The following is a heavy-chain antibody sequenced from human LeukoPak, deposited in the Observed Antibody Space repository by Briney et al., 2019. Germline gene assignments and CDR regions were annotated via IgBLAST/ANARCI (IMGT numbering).Heavy chain of an antibody. J-gene: IGHJ6*03. CDR3: ARDNIVAVTAEPINYYYYMDV. V-gene: IGHV1-69*13. Sequence: SVKVSCKASGGTLSSNVISWVRQAPGQGLEWMGRIIPSYGSTNYAQRFQGRVTITADASTSTSYMELSSLRSDDTAVYYCARDNIVAVTAEPINYYYYMDVWGEGTTVIVSS. CDR2: IIPSYGST. CDR1: GGTLSSNV. D-gene: IGHD2-21*02.